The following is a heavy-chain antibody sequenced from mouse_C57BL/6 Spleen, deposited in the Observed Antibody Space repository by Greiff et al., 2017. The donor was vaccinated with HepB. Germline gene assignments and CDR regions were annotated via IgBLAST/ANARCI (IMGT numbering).Heavy chain of an antibody. CDR3: VLYCYGSSYGDY. CDR2: IYPRSGNT. V-gene: IGHV1-81*01. CDR1: GYTFTSYG. J-gene: IGHJ2*01. D-gene: IGHD1-1*01. Sequence: QVQLQQSGAELARPGASVKLSCKASGYTFTSYGISWVKQRTGQGLEWIGEIYPRSGNTYYNEKFKGKATLTADKSSSTAYMELRSLTSEDSAVYFCVLYCYGSSYGDYWGQGTTLTVSS.